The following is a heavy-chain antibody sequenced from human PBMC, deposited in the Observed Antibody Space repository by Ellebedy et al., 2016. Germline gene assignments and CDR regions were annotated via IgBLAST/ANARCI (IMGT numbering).Heavy chain of an antibody. CDR2: ISGSGYST. V-gene: IGHV3-23*01. CDR3: VLVVAARFDH. J-gene: IGHJ4*02. D-gene: IGHD2-15*01. CDR1: GFTFSSYP. Sequence: GESLKISCAASGFTFSSYPMSWVRQAPGKGLEWVSTISGSGYSTYYADSVKGRFTISRDNSKDTLYLQMNSLRAEDTAVYYCVLVVAARFDHWGQGTLVTVSS.